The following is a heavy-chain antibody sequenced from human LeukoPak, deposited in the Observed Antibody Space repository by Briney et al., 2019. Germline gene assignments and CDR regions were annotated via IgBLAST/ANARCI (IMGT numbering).Heavy chain of an antibody. CDR1: GYSFTTYW. Sequence: GESLKISCKDSGYSFTTYWIGWVRQMPGKGLEWMGIIYPGDSDTRYSPSFQGQVTISADKSISTAYLQWSSLKASDTAMYYCARASSDYYRHFDYWGQGTLVTVSS. D-gene: IGHD3-22*01. J-gene: IGHJ4*02. V-gene: IGHV5-51*01. CDR3: ARASSDYYRHFDY. CDR2: IYPGDSDT.